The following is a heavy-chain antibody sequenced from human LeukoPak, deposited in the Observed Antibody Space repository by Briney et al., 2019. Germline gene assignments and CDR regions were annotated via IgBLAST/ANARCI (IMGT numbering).Heavy chain of an antibody. V-gene: IGHV3-66*01. Sequence: AGGSLRLSCAASGFTFSSYWMSWVRQAPGKGLEWVSVIYSGGSTYYADSVKGRFTISRDNSKNTLYLQMNSLRAEDTAVYYCARDRILDYGGNSGCFDYWGQGTLVTVSS. D-gene: IGHD4-23*01. CDR3: ARDRILDYGGNSGCFDY. CDR2: IYSGGST. J-gene: IGHJ4*02. CDR1: GFTFSSYW.